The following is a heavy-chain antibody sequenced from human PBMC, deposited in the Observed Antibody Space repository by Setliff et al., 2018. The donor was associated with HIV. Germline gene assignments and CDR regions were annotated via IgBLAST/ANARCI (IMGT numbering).Heavy chain of an antibody. Sequence: GGSLRLSCAASGFTLSSYWMHWVRQAPGKGLVYVSHINGDGSTTTYADSAKGRFTISRDNAKNTLYLQMNSVRAEDTAVYYCARSAVANDYWGQGTLVTVSS. J-gene: IGHJ4*02. CDR1: GFTLSSYW. V-gene: IGHV3-74*01. CDR3: ARSAVANDY. CDR2: INGDGSTT. D-gene: IGHD6-19*01.